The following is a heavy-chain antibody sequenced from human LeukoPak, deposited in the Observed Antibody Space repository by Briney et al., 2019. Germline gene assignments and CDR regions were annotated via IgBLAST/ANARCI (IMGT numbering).Heavy chain of an antibody. J-gene: IGHJ4*02. CDR1: GDSVSLTNIA. CDR3: ARGIGWPYFDY. Sequence: SPTLSLTFALSGDSVSLTNIAWNWIRQSPSRGLEWLGRTYYRSKWYNDYAVSVQSRIIINPDTSKNQFSLQLNSVTPEHTAVYYCARGIGWPYFDYWGQGTLVTVSS. D-gene: IGHD5-24*01. V-gene: IGHV6-1*01. CDR2: TYYRSKWYN.